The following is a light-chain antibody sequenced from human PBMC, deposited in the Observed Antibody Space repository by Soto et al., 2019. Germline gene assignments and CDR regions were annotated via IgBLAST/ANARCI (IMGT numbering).Light chain of an antibody. J-gene: IGKJ5*01. CDR3: QQHNQWPIT. V-gene: IGKV3D-15*01. Sequence: VLSQSPGRVSLSPGERATLSCRASQSAGNFLAWYQQKPGQAPRLLIYYISTRATGIPARFSGSGSGTEFTLTINSLQSEDSAVYYCQQHNQWPITFGQGTRLEIK. CDR2: YIS. CDR1: QSAGNF.